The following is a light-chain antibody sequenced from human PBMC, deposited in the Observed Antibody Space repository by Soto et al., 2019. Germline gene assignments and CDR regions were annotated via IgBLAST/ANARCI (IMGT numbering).Light chain of an antibody. V-gene: IGKV1-5*03. J-gene: IGKJ1*01. CDR2: KAS. CDR3: QQYNSYWT. CDR1: QSISSW. Sequence: DIQMTQSPSTLSACVGDRVRITCRASQSISSWLAWYQQKPGRAPKLLIYKASSLESGVPSRFSGSGSGTEFTLTISSLQPDDFASYYCQQYNSYWTFGQGTKVDI.